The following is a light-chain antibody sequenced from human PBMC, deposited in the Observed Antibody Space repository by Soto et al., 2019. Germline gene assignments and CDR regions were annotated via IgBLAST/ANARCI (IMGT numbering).Light chain of an antibody. Sequence: QSVLTQPPSASGTPGQRVFISCSGSSSNIGGTNYAYWYQQLPGAAPKLLMHSNNLRPSGVPERISGSKSGTSASLAISGLWSDDEAVYYCASWDDRLGAVIFGGGTKVTVL. V-gene: IGLV1-47*02. CDR1: SSNIGGTNY. CDR2: SNN. CDR3: ASWDDRLGAVI. J-gene: IGLJ2*01.